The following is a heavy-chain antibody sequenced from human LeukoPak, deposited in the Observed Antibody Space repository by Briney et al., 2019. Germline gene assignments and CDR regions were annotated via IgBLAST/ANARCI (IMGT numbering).Heavy chain of an antibody. D-gene: IGHD6-13*01. CDR1: GFTFSSYW. V-gene: IGHV3-7*01. J-gene: IGHJ4*02. CDR2: IKQDGSAK. CDR3: ARDSYSSSWSGLFDY. Sequence: RGGSLRLSCAASGFTFSSYWMSWVRQAPGKGLEWVANIKQDGSAKYYVDSVKGRFTISRDNAKNSLYLQMSSLRAEDTAVYYCARDSYSSSWSGLFDYWGQGTLVTVSS.